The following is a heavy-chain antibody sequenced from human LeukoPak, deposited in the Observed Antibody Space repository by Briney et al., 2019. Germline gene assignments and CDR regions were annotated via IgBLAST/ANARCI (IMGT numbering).Heavy chain of an antibody. J-gene: IGHJ6*03. V-gene: IGHV4-4*07. Sequence: SETLSLTCTVSGGSISSYYWSWIRQPAGKGLEWIGRIYTSGSTNYNPSLKSRVTMSVDTSKNQFSLKLSSVTAADTAVYHCGRGVSSSWYSNYYYYMDVWGKGTTVTVSS. D-gene: IGHD6-13*01. CDR3: GRGVSSSWYSNYYYYMDV. CDR2: IYTSGST. CDR1: GGSISSYY.